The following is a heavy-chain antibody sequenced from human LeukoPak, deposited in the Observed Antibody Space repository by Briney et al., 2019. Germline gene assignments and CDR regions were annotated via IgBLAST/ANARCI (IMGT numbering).Heavy chain of an antibody. CDR2: INPSGGST. V-gene: IGHV1-46*01. D-gene: IGHD3-10*01. CDR3: ARERVWFGELFYYYGMDV. Sequence: ASVKVSCKASGYTFTSYYMHWVRQAPGQGLEWMGIINPSGGSTSYAQKFQGRVTMTRDTSTSTVYMELSSLRSEDTAVYYCARERVWFGELFYYYGMDVWGQGTTVTVSS. CDR1: GYTFTSYY. J-gene: IGHJ6*02.